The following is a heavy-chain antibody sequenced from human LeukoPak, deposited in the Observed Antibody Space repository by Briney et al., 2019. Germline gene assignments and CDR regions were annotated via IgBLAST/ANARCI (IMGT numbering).Heavy chain of an antibody. CDR3: ARAGSHYPNWFDP. CDR2: IYYSGST. D-gene: IGHD3-10*01. J-gene: IGHJ5*02. V-gene: IGHV4-59*01. Sequence: SETLSLTCTVSGGSISNYFWIWIRQPPGKGLEWIGYIYYSGSTNYNPSLKSRVTISVDTSKNQFSLKLSSVTAADTAVYYCARAGSHYPNWFDPWGQGTLVTVSS. CDR1: GGSISNYF.